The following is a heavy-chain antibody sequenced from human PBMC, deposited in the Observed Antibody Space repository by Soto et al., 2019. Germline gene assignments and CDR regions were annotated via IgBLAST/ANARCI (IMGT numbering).Heavy chain of an antibody. Sequence: GGSLRLSCAASGFTFDDYAMHWVRQAPGKGLEWVSGISWNSGSIGYADSVKGRFTISRDNAKNSLYLQMNSLRAEDTALYYCAKDTLPGTANEKPYFYYMDVWGKGTTVTVSS. CDR2: ISWNSGSI. J-gene: IGHJ6*03. CDR3: AKDTLPGTANEKPYFYYMDV. D-gene: IGHD5-18*01. CDR1: GFTFDDYA. V-gene: IGHV3-9*01.